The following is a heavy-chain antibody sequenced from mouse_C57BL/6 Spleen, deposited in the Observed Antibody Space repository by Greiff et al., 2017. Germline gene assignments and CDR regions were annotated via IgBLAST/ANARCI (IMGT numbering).Heavy chain of an antibody. CDR2: ISYDGSN. D-gene: IGHD1-1*02. V-gene: IGHV3-6*01. Sequence: EVKLMESGPGLVKPSQSLSLTCSVTGYSITSGYYWNWIRQFPGNKLEWMGYISYDGSNNYNPSLKNRIAITRNTSKNQFFLKLNSVTTEDTATYYCASGELWAPFAYWGKGTLVTVSA. J-gene: IGHJ3*01. CDR1: GYSITSGYY. CDR3: ASGELWAPFAY.